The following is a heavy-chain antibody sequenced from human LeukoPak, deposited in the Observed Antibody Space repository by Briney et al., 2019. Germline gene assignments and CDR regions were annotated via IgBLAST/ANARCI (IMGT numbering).Heavy chain of an antibody. CDR1: GYRFTNYW. CDR2: IYPGESET. CDR3: ARLYLHCTGGTCLDIDY. V-gene: IGHV5-51*01. Sequence: GESLKISCRGSGYRFTNYWIGWVRQMPDKGLEWVGIIYPGESETRYSPSFQRHVSISADKSISTAYLQWSSLKASDTGMYYCARLYLHCTGGTCLDIDYWGQGTLVTVSS. J-gene: IGHJ4*02. D-gene: IGHD2-15*01.